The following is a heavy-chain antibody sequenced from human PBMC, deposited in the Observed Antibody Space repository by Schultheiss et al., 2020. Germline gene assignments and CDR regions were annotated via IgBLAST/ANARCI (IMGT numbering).Heavy chain of an antibody. J-gene: IGHJ5*02. CDR3: ARMIVVVAATHGWFDP. CDR1: GGSISSSSYY. V-gene: IGHV4-39*01. Sequence: SETLSLTCTVSGGSISSSSYYWGWIRQPPGKGLEWIGSIYYSGSTYYNPSLKSRVTISVDTSKNQFSLKLSSVTAADTAVYYCARMIVVVAATHGWFDPWGQGTMVTVSS. D-gene: IGHD2-15*01. CDR2: IYYSGST.